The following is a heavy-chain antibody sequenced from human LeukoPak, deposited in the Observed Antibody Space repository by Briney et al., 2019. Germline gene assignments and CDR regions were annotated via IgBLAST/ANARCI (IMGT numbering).Heavy chain of an antibody. D-gene: IGHD3-10*01. J-gene: IGHJ5*02. CDR3: ARLRITMVRGVRYFNWFDP. Sequence: PSETLSLTCTVSSGSISTSNYYWGWVRQPPGKALEWIGNIFYSGSTYYSPSLKSRVTISLDTSRNQFSLKLSSVTAADTAVYYCARLRITMVRGVRYFNWFDPWGQETLVTVSS. CDR2: IFYSGST. V-gene: IGHV4-39*07. CDR1: SGSISTSNYY.